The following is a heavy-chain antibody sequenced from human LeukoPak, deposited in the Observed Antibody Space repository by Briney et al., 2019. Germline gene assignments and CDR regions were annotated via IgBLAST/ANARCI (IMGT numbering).Heavy chain of an antibody. D-gene: IGHD2-15*01. CDR3: VRVAGPSDY. Sequence: GASVKVSCKASGYTFTSYDINWVRQATGQGLEWMGWMNPNSGNTGYAHKFQGRVTMTRNTAISTAYMELTSLRSDDTAVYYCVRVAGPSDYWGQGTLVTVSS. CDR2: MNPNSGNT. V-gene: IGHV1-8*01. J-gene: IGHJ4*02. CDR1: GYTFTSYD.